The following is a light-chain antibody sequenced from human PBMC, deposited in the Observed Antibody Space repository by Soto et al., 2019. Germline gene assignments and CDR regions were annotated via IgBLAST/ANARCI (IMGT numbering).Light chain of an antibody. CDR3: QQLSFYPPFS. Sequence: DIQLTQSPSFLSASLGDRVTITCRASQGISSHLAWYQQKPGKVPKLLIYAASTLQSGVPSRFSGSGSGTEFHLPIRSLQPEDFATYYCQQLSFYPPFSFGPGTKVDIK. CDR1: QGISSH. CDR2: AAS. V-gene: IGKV1-9*01. J-gene: IGKJ3*01.